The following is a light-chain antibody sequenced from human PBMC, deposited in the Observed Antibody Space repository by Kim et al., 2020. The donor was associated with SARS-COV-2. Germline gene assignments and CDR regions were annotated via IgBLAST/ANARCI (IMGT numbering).Light chain of an antibody. Sequence: QSVTISCTGTSTNVGNDYLVPWYQQHPGKAPKLMISEITKRPSGVSNRFSGSKSGNTASLAISGLQADDEADYYCCSDDGSNTAGVFGGGTQLTVL. CDR2: EIT. CDR3: CSDDGSNTAGV. J-gene: IGLJ2*01. V-gene: IGLV2-23*02. CDR1: STNVGNDYL.